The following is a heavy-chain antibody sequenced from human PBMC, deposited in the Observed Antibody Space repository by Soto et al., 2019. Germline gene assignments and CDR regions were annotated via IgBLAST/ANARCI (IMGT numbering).Heavy chain of an antibody. CDR2: IYSDGTT. CDR3: SRVGCSNSKCYTRGMDV. Sequence: PSETLSLTCTVSGGSISGYYWSWVRQPAGKGLEWVGRIYSDGTTNYSPSLKSRVTMSLDTSKDQFSLHLNSVNAADTAVYYCSRVGCSNSKCYTRGMDVWGQGTTVTVSS. V-gene: IGHV4-4*07. D-gene: IGHD2-2*01. CDR1: GGSISGYY. J-gene: IGHJ6*02.